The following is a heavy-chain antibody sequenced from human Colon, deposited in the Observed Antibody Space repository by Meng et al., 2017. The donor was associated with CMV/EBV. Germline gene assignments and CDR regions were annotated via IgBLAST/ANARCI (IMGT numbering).Heavy chain of an antibody. CDR1: GYTFTGYF. J-gene: IGHJ4*02. CDR2: LNPNSGDT. V-gene: IGHV1-2*02. D-gene: IGHD3-10*01. Sequence: VKLVQSGAEVKKPGASVQVSCKTSGYTFTGYFMFWVRQAPGQGLEWMGSLNPNSGDTNSAQKFHGRLTMTRDTSIHTAYMELGSLRSDDTAVYYCATISGGDFDFWGQGTLVTVSS. CDR3: ATISGGDFDF.